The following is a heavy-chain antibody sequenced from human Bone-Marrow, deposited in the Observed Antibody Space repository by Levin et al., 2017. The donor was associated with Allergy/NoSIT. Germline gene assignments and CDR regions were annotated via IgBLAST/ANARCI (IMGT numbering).Heavy chain of an antibody. V-gene: IGHV1-69*02. CDR2: IIPILGIA. J-gene: IGHJ4*02. Sequence: ASVKVSCKASGGTFSSYTISWVRQAPGQGLEWMGRIIPILGIANYAQKFQGRVTITADKSTSTAYMELSSLRSEDTAVYYCARSRRGSGSYYTLPFDYWGQGTLVTVSS. CDR3: ARSRRGSGSYYTLPFDY. D-gene: IGHD3-10*01. CDR1: GGTFSSYT.